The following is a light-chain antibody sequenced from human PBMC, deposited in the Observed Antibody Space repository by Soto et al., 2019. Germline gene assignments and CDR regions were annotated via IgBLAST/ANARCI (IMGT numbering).Light chain of an antibody. CDR3: QQLSRYPLT. CDR2: SAS. CDR1: QALSNY. J-gene: IGKJ4*01. Sequence: DIQLTQSPSVLSSSVGDTFTITCRASQALSNYLAWYQQKPGKAPDPLIYSASTLQSGVPSRFSGSGSETEFSLTIRALQPEDFATYYCQQLSRYPLTFGGGTKVDIK. V-gene: IGKV1-9*01.